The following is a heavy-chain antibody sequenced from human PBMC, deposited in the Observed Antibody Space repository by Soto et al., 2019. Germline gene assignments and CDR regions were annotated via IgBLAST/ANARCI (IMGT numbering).Heavy chain of an antibody. Sequence: GGSLRLSCAASGFTFSSYAIHWVRQAPGKGLEWVAVISYDGSDKYYADSVKGRFTISRDNSKNTVYLQMNSLRAEDTAVYYCAKDLQNGVNRAIYFYYALDVWGQGTTVTVSS. J-gene: IGHJ6*02. D-gene: IGHD4-17*01. CDR2: ISYDGSDK. CDR3: AKDLQNGVNRAIYFYYALDV. CDR1: GFTFSSYA. V-gene: IGHV3-30*18.